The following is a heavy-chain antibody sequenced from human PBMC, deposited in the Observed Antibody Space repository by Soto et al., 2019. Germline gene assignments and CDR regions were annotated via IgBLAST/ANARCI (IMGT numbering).Heavy chain of an antibody. D-gene: IGHD2-2*01. CDR3: AKLSCTSSTCYFPGWFDP. J-gene: IGHJ5*02. V-gene: IGHV4-31*03. Sequence: SETLSFTCTVSGDSISGGASFWSWIRQPPGKGLEWIANVYYSGSSYYNPSLKSRLTISVDTTKNQFSLQLKSMTAADTAVYYCAKLSCTSSTCYFPGWFDPWGQGTLVTVSS. CDR2: VYYSGSS. CDR1: GDSISGGASF.